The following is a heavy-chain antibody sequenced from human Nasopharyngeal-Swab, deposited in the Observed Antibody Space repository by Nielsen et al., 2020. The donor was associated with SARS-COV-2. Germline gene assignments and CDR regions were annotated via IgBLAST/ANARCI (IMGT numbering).Heavy chain of an antibody. CDR3: TRAKDTSGYDAFDI. CDR1: GFTFDDYA. Sequence: LSLTCAASGFTFDDYAMHWVRQAPGKGLEWVSGIRWNSDYIGYTDSVKGRFVISRDNAKNSLYLQMNSLRPEDTALYFCTRAKDTSGYDAFDIWGQGTVVTVSS. CDR2: IRWNSDYI. V-gene: IGHV3-9*01. J-gene: IGHJ3*02. D-gene: IGHD3-22*01.